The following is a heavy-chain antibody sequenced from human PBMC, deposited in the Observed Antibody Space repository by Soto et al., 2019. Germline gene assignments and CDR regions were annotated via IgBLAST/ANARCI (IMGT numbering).Heavy chain of an antibody. CDR1: GYAFTSYG. V-gene: IGHV1-18*04. Sequence: ASVKVSCKASGYAFTSYGISWVRQAPGQGLEWMGWISAYNGNTNYAQKLQGRVTMTTDTSTSTAYMELRSLRSDDTAVYYCSRDDDSSGWYHYWCHGTSVTVCS. CDR2: ISAYNGNT. CDR3: SRDDDSSGWYHY. D-gene: IGHD6-19*01. J-gene: IGHJ4*01.